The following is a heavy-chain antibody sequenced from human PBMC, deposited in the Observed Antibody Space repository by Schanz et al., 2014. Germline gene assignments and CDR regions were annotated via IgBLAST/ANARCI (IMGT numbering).Heavy chain of an antibody. CDR1: GFSLDIFA. V-gene: IGHV3-23*01. Sequence: EVHLLESGGGLAEPGGSLRLSCATSGFSLDIFAVSWVRQAPGKGLEWVSAISGSGGSTYYADSVKGRFTISRDNSKNTLYLQMNSLRAEDTAVYYCAKGRFGELSAFDIWGQGTMVTVSS. D-gene: IGHD3-10*01. CDR3: AKGRFGELSAFDI. J-gene: IGHJ3*02. CDR2: ISGSGGST.